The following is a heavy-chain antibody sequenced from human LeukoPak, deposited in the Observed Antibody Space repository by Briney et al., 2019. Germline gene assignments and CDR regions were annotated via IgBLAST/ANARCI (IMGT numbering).Heavy chain of an antibody. Sequence: ASVKVSCKASGYTFTSYDINWVRQATGQGLEWMGWMNPNSGNTGYAQKFQGRVTMTRNTSISTAYMELSSLRSEDTAVYYCARAIRWGTSIVDTAMAPPYYFDYWGQGTLVTVSS. D-gene: IGHD5-18*01. CDR3: ARAIRWGTSIVDTAMAPPYYFDY. J-gene: IGHJ4*02. CDR1: GYTFTSYD. V-gene: IGHV1-8*01. CDR2: MNPNSGNT.